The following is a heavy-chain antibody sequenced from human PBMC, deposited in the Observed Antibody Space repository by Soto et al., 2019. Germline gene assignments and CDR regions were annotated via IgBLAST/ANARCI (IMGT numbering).Heavy chain of an antibody. V-gene: IGHV1-8*01. Sequence: ASVKVSCKASGYTFTSYDINWVRQATGQGLEWMGWMNPNSGSTGYADSVKGRFTISRDNAKNSLYLQMNSLRAEDTAFYYCVRGASLNFDYWGQGTLVTVSS. CDR3: VRGASLNFDY. CDR2: MNPNSGST. J-gene: IGHJ4*02. CDR1: GYTFTSYD. D-gene: IGHD1-26*01.